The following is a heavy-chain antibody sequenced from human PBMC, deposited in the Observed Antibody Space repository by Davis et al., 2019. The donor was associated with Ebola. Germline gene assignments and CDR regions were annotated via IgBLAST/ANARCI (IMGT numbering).Heavy chain of an antibody. J-gene: IGHJ4*02. CDR3: VKSTHGLNPFDS. V-gene: IGHV3-30*18. Sequence: PGGSLRLSCAASGFTFRSYGMHWVRQAPGKGLEWVAVTSYDGRNKYYADSVKGRFTISRDNSENTLYLQMNSLRAEDTAVYYCVKSTHGLNPFDSWGQGTLVTVSS. D-gene: IGHD5-24*01. CDR2: TSYDGRNK. CDR1: GFTFRSYG.